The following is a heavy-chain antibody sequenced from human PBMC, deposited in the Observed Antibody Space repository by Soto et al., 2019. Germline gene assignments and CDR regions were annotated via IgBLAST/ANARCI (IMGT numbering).Heavy chain of an antibody. J-gene: IGHJ6*02. CDR1: GGTFSSYA. CDR3: ARDPGIAAAGVYYYYYGMDV. CDR2: IIPIFGTA. V-gene: IGHV1-69*13. D-gene: IGHD6-13*01. Sequence: ASVKVSCKASGGTFSSYAISWVRQAPGQGLEWMGGIIPIFGTANYAQKFQGRVTITADESTSTAYMELSSLRSEDTAVYYCARDPGIAAAGVYYYYYGMDVWGQGTTVTVSS.